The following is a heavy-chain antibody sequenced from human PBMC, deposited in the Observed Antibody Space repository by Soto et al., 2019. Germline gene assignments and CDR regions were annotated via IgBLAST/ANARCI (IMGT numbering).Heavy chain of an antibody. CDR3: ARLQYGSGSYPNNWFDP. Sequence: SETPSLTCTVSGGSISSYYWSWIRQPPGKGLEWIGYIYYSGSTNYNPSLKSRVTMSVDTSKNQFSLKLSSVTAADTAVYYCARLQYGSGSYPNNWFDPWGQGTLVTVSS. D-gene: IGHD3-10*01. CDR1: GGSISSYY. V-gene: IGHV4-59*08. CDR2: IYYSGST. J-gene: IGHJ5*02.